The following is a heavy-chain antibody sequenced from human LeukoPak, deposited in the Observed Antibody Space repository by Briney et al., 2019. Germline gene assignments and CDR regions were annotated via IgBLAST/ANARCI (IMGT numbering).Heavy chain of an antibody. D-gene: IGHD3-10*01. CDR1: GGFISSYY. J-gene: IGHJ4*02. CDR3: AAGSYYFDY. Sequence: SETLSLTCTVSGGFISSYYWSWIRQPPGEGREWIGYNYYSGSTNYNPSLKSRVTISVDTSKNQFSLKLSSVTAVDTAVYYCAAGSYYFDYWGQGTLVTVYS. V-gene: IGHV4-59*01. CDR2: NYYSGST.